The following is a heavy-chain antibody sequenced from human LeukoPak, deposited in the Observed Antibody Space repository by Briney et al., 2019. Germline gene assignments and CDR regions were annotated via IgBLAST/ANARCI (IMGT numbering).Heavy chain of an antibody. Sequence: PSETLSFTCAVYGGSFSGYYWSWIRQPPGKGLEWIGEINHSGSTNYNPSLKSRVTISVDTSKNQFSLKLSSVTAADTAVYYCARKDDSSGYPFDYWGQGTLVTVSS. CDR3: ARKDDSSGYPFDY. CDR1: GGSFSGYY. V-gene: IGHV4-34*01. J-gene: IGHJ4*02. D-gene: IGHD3-22*01. CDR2: INHSGST.